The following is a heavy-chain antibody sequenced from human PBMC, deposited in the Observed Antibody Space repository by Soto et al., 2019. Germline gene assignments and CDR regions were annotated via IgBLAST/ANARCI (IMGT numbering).Heavy chain of an antibody. D-gene: IGHD3-22*01. CDR2: ISSSGSTI. CDR1: GFTFSDYY. V-gene: IGHV3-11*01. Sequence: QVPLVESGGGLVKPGGSLRLSCAASGFTFSDYYMSWIRQAPGKGLEWVSYISSSGSTIYYADSVKGRFTISRDNAKNSLYLQMNSLRAEDTAVYYCAREAYDSSGYYGIYYYGMDVWGQGTTVTVSS. J-gene: IGHJ6*02. CDR3: AREAYDSSGYYGIYYYGMDV.